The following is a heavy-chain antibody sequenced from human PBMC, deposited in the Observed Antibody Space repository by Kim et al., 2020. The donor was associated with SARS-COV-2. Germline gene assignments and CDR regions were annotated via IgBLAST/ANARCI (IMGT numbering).Heavy chain of an antibody. CDR2: ISYDGSNK. J-gene: IGHJ2*01. CDR1: GFTFSSYA. V-gene: IGHV3-30*04. Sequence: GGSLRLSCAASGFTFSSYAMHWVRQAPGKGLEWVAVISYDGSNKYYADSVKGRFTISRDNSKNTLYLQMNSLRAEDTAVYYCARDVKWYWYFDLWGRGTLVTVSS. D-gene: IGHD1-26*01. CDR3: ARDVKWYWYFDL.